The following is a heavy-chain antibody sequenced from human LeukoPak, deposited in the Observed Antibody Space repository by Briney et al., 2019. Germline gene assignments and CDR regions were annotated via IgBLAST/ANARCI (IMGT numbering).Heavy chain of an antibody. V-gene: IGHV3-23*01. Sequence: GGSLRLSCAASGFTFSSYAMNWLRPAPGKGLAWVSGISRDPGSTYYADSVKGRSTISRDNSKNTMYLQMNSLEAEDTALYYCASYYYGSGTYYPVPWGQGTLVTVSS. D-gene: IGHD3-10*01. CDR1: GFTFSSYA. CDR2: ISRDPGST. J-gene: IGHJ5*02. CDR3: ASYYYGSGTYYPVP.